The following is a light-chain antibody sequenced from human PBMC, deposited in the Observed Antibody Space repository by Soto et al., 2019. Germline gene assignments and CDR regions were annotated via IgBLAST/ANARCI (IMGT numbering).Light chain of an antibody. Sequence: QSALTQPASVSGSPGQAITISCTGTSSDVGGYNYVSWYQQHAGIAPKLLIYGVPNRPSGVSNCFSGSKSGNTASLTISGLQAEDQADYHCSSYTSASTLLYLFGTGTPLTVL. CDR3: SSYTSASTLLYL. V-gene: IGLV2-14*01. CDR1: SSDVGGYNY. J-gene: IGLJ1*01. CDR2: GVP.